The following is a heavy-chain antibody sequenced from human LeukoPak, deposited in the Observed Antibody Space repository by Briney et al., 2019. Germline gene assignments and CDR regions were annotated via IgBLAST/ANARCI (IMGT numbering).Heavy chain of an antibody. Sequence: HPGGSLRLSCAASGFTFTNYWITSVRQAPGKGLELAATINQDGSEKNYVDSVKGRFTISRDNAKNSLYLEMDSLRAEDTAVYYCGRYCGGSGCYYARLAYWGQGTLVAVSS. CDR2: INQDGSEK. J-gene: IGHJ4*02. CDR3: GRYCGGSGCYYARLAY. D-gene: IGHD3-22*01. V-gene: IGHV3-7*01. CDR1: GFTFTNYW.